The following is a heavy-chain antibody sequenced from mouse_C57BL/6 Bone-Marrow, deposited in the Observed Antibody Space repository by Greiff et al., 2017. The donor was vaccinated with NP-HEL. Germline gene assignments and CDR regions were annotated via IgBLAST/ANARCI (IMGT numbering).Heavy chain of an antibody. J-gene: IGHJ1*03. CDR2: IDPEDGET. Sequence: VQLQQSGAELVKPGASVKLSCTASGFNIKDYYMHWVKQRTEQGLEWIGRIDPEDGETKYAPKFQGKATLTADTSSNTAYLQLSSLTSEDTAVYYCAKVFYSNYPYWYFDVWGTGTTVTVSS. V-gene: IGHV14-2*01. CDR3: AKVFYSNYPYWYFDV. CDR1: GFNIKDYY. D-gene: IGHD2-5*01.